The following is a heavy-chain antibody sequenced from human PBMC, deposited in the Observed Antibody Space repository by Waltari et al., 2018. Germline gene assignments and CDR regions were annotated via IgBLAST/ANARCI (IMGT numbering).Heavy chain of an antibody. J-gene: IGHJ6*02. D-gene: IGHD6-13*01. CDR1: GGSISSHNYY. CDR3: ARHSAYAGTGYYYGMDV. V-gene: IGHV4-39*01. Sequence: QLQLQESGPGLVKTSETLSLTCAVSGGSISSHNYYWDWIRQPPGKGLEWIGSIYYSGSTYYNPSLKSRVTISVDTSKNHFSLKLGSVTAADTSLYYCARHSAYAGTGYYYGMDVWGQGTTVTVSS. CDR2: IYYSGST.